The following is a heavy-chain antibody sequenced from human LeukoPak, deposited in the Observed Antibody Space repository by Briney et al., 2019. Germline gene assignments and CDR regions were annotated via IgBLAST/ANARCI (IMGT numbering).Heavy chain of an antibody. CDR1: GYRFITFG. CDR3: AGLATIDIF. D-gene: IGHD5-12*01. Sequence: ASVKVSCKTSGYRFITFGINWVRQAPGQGLEWMGWMNPNSGNTGYAQKFQGRVTMTRNTSISTAYLELSSLTSEDTAVYYCAGLATIDIFWGQGTLVTVPS. V-gene: IGHV1-8*02. CDR2: MNPNSGNT. J-gene: IGHJ4*02.